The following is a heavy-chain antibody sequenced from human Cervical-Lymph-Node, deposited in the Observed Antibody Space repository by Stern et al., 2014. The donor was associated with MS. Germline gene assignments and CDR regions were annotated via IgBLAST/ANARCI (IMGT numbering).Heavy chain of an antibody. V-gene: IGHV1-3*01. CDR3: ARGRGVVLAASYFDY. CDR1: GYTFATFA. D-gene: IGHD2-15*01. J-gene: IGHJ4*02. Sequence: VQLVESGDEVKKPGASVKVSCKASGYTFATFAVHWVRQAPGQRLEWMGLIAASTANTKYSHKFQDRLTFTRDSYANTVYKELSSLRSEDTAVYFCARGRGVVLAASYFDYWGQGTLLTVSS. CDR2: IAASTANT.